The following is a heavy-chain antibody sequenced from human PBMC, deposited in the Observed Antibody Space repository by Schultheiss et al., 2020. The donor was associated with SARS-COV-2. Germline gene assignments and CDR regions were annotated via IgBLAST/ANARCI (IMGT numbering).Heavy chain of an antibody. CDR3: ARDHVGYYKGTLDY. Sequence: SQTLSLTCAVYGGSFSGYYWSWIRQPPGKGLEWVWYIYYSGSTNYNPSLKSRVTISVDTSKNQFSLKLSSVTAADTAVYYCARDHVGYYKGTLDYWGQGTLVTVSS. D-gene: IGHD3-9*01. CDR2: IYYSGST. V-gene: IGHV4-59*01. CDR1: GGSFSGYY. J-gene: IGHJ4*02.